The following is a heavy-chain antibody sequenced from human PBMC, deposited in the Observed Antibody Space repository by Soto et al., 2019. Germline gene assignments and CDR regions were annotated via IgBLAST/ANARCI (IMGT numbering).Heavy chain of an antibody. J-gene: IGHJ4*02. Sequence: SVKFSCKASGGTFSSYAISWVRQAPGQGLECMGGIIPIFGTANYAQKFQGRVTITAXXXXSXXXMXLXXLRXEXTAVYYCAGGIAAAGSFDYWGQGTLVTVSS. CDR1: GGTFSSYA. V-gene: IGHV1-69*06. CDR2: IIPIFGTA. CDR3: AGGIAAAGSFDY. D-gene: IGHD6-13*01.